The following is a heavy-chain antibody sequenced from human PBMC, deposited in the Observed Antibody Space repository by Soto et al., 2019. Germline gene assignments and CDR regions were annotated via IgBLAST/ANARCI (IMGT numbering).Heavy chain of an antibody. CDR1: GGSISSSHG. CDR3: AATPRY. V-gene: IGHV4-4*02. J-gene: IGHJ4*02. D-gene: IGHD1-26*01. Sequence: SETLSLTCALSGGSISSSHGWGWVRQFPGKGLGWVGEIYDSGSANYNPSLKSGVTISVDKSKNQSSLNLISMTAAATAVYYCAATPRYWGQGTLVTVSS. CDR2: IYDSGSA.